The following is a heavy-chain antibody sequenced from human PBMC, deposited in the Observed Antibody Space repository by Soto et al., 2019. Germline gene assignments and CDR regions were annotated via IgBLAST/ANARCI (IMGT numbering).Heavy chain of an antibody. V-gene: IGHV3-33*01. CDR3: AREGPSPNGMDV. CDR1: GFTFSSYG. J-gene: IGHJ6*02. CDR2: IWYDGSNK. Sequence: QVQLVASGGGVVQPGRSLRLSCAASGFTFSSYGMHWVRPAPGKGLEWGAVIWYDGSNKSYEDPVKDRVTISRDNSKNTLYLQMNSLSAEDTAVYYCAREGPSPNGMDVWGQGTTVTVSS.